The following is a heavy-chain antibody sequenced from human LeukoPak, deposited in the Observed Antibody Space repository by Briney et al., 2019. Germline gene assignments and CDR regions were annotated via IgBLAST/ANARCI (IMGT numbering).Heavy chain of an antibody. J-gene: IGHJ6*04. CDR2: IYHSGST. CDR1: GGSISSSNW. D-gene: IGHD2-15*01. CDR3: ARLRCSGGSCYSEFSDYYYGMDV. V-gene: IGHV4-4*02. Sequence: SGTLSLTCAVSGGSISSSNWWSWVRQPPGKGLGWIGEIYHSGSTNYNPSLKSRVTISVDKSKNQFSLKLSSVTAADTAVYYCARLRCSGGSCYSEFSDYYYGMDVWGKGTTVTVSS.